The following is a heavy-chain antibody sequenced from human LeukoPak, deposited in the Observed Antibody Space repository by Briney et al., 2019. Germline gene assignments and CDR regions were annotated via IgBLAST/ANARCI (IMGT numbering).Heavy chain of an antibody. CDR1: GFTFSSYG. CDR3: ARDDYSAFDY. V-gene: IGHV3-30*19. D-gene: IGHD5-12*01. J-gene: IGHJ4*02. CDR2: ISYDGSNK. Sequence: PGGSLRLSCAASGFTFSSYGMHWVRQAPGKGLEWVAVISYDGSNKYYADSVKGRFTISRDNSKNTLYLQMNSLRAEDTAVYYCARDDYSAFDYWGQGTLVTVSS.